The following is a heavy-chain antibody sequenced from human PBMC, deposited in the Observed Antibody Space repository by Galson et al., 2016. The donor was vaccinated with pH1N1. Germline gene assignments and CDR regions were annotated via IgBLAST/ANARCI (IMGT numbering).Heavy chain of an antibody. V-gene: IGHV4-39*07. CDR2: IYYSGST. Sequence: TLSLTCTVSGGSISTSNFYWGWIPQSPGKGLEWIGNIYYSGSTYYNPSLKRRVTISVDTSKKQFSLNLNSVTAADTAVYYCAKARKNTRQTFWATADALRGGSGRFDYWGQGTLVTVSS. D-gene: IGHD3-10*01. CDR3: AKARKNTRQTFWATADALRGGSGRFDY. J-gene: IGHJ4*02. CDR1: GGSISTSNFY.